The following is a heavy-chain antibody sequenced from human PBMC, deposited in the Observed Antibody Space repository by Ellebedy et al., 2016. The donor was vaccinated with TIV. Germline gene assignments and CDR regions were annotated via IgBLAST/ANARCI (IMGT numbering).Heavy chain of an antibody. D-gene: IGHD3-22*01. J-gene: IGHJ4*02. Sequence: MPSETLSLTCSVSGGSISGYYWSWVRQSPGKGLEWIGYIYSSGATNYTPSLKSRVTISADTSKNRISLKLTSLTAADTAVYYCSRHGRISAYSDFDFWGQGTLVTVSS. CDR1: GGSISGYY. CDR3: SRHGRISAYSDFDF. V-gene: IGHV4-59*08. CDR2: IYSSGAT.